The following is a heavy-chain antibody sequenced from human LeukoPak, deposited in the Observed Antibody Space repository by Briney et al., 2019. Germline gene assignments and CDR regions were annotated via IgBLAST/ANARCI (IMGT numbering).Heavy chain of an antibody. D-gene: IGHD3-22*01. CDR1: GFTFSSYT. Sequence: KSGGSLRLSCAASGFTFSSYTMNWVRQAPGKGLEWVSSISSSSSYIFYADSVKGRFTISRDNAKSSLFLQMNSLRAEDTAVYYCARVDDSSGYSLDAFDIWGQGTMVTVSS. V-gene: IGHV3-21*01. CDR3: ARVDDSSGYSLDAFDI. J-gene: IGHJ3*02. CDR2: ISSSSSYI.